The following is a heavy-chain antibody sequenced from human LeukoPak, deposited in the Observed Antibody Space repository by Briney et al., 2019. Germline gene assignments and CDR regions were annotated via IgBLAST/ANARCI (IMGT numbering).Heavy chain of an antibody. V-gene: IGHV6-1*01. CDR3: ARAAYDILTGYRHNWFDP. D-gene: IGHD3-9*01. J-gene: IGHJ5*02. Sequence: SQTLSLTCAISGDSVSSNSAAWNWIRQSPSRGLEWLGRTYYKSKWSNDYAVSVKSRITINPDTSKNQFSLQLNSVTPEDTAVYYCARAAYDILTGYRHNWFDPWGQGTLVTVSS. CDR2: TYYKSKWSN. CDR1: GDSVSSNSAA.